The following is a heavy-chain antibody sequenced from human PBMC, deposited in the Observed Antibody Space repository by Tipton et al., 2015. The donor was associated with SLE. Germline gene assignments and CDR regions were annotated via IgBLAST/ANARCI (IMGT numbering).Heavy chain of an antibody. J-gene: IGHJ4*02. V-gene: IGHV3-23*01. CDR1: GFTFSYYN. CDR3: AKFEKTTDFYLDS. CDR2: ISGGGGST. D-gene: IGHD1/OR15-1a*01. Sequence: SLRLSCTASGFTFSYYNMNWVRQAPGKGLEWVSAISGGGGSTYYADFVKGRFSISIDKSKKTLFLQMNSLRVDDTATYYCAKFEKTTDFYLDSWGQGTLVSVSS.